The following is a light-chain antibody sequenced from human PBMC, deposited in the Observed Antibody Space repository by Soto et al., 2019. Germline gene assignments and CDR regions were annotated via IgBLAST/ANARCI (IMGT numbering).Light chain of an antibody. CDR2: EDD. Sequence: NFMLTQPHSVSESPGKTVTISCTRSSGSIASNYVQWYQQRPGSVSTTLIYEDDQRPSGVPDRFSGSIDSSSNSASLIISGLKTEDEAYYYCQSYDSTSVVFGEGTKLTVL. CDR1: SGSIASNY. J-gene: IGLJ2*01. V-gene: IGLV6-57*04. CDR3: QSYDSTSVV.